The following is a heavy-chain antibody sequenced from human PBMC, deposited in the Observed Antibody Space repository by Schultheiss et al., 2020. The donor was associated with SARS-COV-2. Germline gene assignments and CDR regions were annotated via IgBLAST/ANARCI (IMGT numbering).Heavy chain of an antibody. CDR1: GFTFSSYS. J-gene: IGHJ4*02. Sequence: GGSLRLSCAASGFTFSSYSMNWVRQAPGKGLEYVSAISSNGGSTYYADSVKGRSTISRDNAKNSLYLQMNSLRDEDTAVYYCARVADSCSGGVYWGQGTLVTVSS. CDR3: ARVADSCSGGVY. CDR2: ISSNGGST. D-gene: IGHD6-13*01. V-gene: IGHV3-64*04.